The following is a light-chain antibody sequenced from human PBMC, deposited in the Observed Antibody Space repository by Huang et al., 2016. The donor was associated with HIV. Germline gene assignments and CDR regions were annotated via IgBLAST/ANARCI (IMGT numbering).Light chain of an antibody. CDR3: QHYSTHLYT. CDR2: RSS. V-gene: IGKV1-5*03. CDR1: QNISNW. Sequence: DIQMTQSPSTLSTSVGDRVNITCRASQNISNWLAWYQLRPGQAPKLLIYRSSTLGTGVASRFSGSGSGTDFTLSSSSLQPDDFASYYCQHYSTHLYTFGQGTKL. J-gene: IGKJ2*01.